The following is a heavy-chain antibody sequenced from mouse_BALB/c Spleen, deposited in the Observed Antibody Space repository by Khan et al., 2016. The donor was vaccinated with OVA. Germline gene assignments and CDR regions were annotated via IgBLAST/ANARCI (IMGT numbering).Heavy chain of an antibody. D-gene: IGHD2-2*01. V-gene: IGHV1S29*02. CDR1: GYTFTDYN. CDR3: ARDGDAYDGAWFAY. Sequence: EVQLQESGPELVKPGASVKISCKASGYTFTDYNMHWVKQSHGKSLEWIGYIYPYNGGTGYNQKFKSKATLTVDNSSSTAYMELRSLTSEDSAVYYCARDGDAYDGAWFAYWGQGTLVTVSA. CDR2: IYPYNGGT. J-gene: IGHJ3*01.